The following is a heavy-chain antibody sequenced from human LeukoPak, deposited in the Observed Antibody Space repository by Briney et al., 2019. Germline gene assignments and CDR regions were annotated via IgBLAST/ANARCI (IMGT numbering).Heavy chain of an antibody. V-gene: IGHV1-8*01. Sequence: ASVKVSCKASGYTFTSYDISWVRQATGQGLEWMGWMNPNSGNTGYAQKFQGRVTMTRNTSISTAYMELSSLRSEDTAVYYCASSASGQNSSGYYFQHWGQGTLVTVSS. CDR3: ASSASGQNSSGYYFQH. J-gene: IGHJ1*01. D-gene: IGHD3-22*01. CDR1: GYTFTSYD. CDR2: MNPNSGNT.